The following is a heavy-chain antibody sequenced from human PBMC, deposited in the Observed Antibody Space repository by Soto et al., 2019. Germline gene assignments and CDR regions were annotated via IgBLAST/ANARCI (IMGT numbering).Heavy chain of an antibody. V-gene: IGHV3-72*01. D-gene: IGHD6-19*01. J-gene: IGHJ6*02. Sequence: EVQLVESGGGLVQPGGSLRLSCAASGLIFSDYHMDWVRQAPGKGLEWVGRIRRKANSYTTEYAASVKGRITISRDDSKNSLYLKMNSLTTEDTAVYYCAMLGGWSGGSNDMDVWGQGTTVTVSS. CDR1: GLIFSDYH. CDR3: AMLGGWSGGSNDMDV. CDR2: IRRKANSYTT.